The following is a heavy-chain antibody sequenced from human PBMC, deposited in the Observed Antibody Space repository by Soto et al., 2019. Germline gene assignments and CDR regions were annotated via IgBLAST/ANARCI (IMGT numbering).Heavy chain of an antibody. V-gene: IGHV3-23*01. D-gene: IGHD6-13*01. J-gene: IGHJ4*02. CDR2: ISGDGGST. CDR1: GFTFSSYA. Sequence: GSLRLSCTTSGFTFSSYAMGWVRQAPGKGLEWVSGISGDGGSTYYADSVKGRFTMSRDNSKNTLYLQMSSPRAEDTAVYYCAKGGWTYSGSWDPFDYWGQGTLVTVSS. CDR3: AKGGWTYSGSWDPFDY.